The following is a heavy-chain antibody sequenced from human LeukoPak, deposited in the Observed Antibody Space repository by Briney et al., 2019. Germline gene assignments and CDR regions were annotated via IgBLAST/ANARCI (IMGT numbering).Heavy chain of an antibody. J-gene: IGHJ3*02. CDR1: GYIFTNSW. Sequence: GESLKISCKGSGYIFTNSWIGWVRQMPGKGLELMGIINPADSERRYSPSFQGQVTISVDKSISTAYLQWSSLKASDTGMYFCVRRGVLPIAPDAFDIWGQGTMVTVSS. V-gene: IGHV5-51*01. D-gene: IGHD3-10*01. CDR3: VRRGVLPIAPDAFDI. CDR2: INPADSER.